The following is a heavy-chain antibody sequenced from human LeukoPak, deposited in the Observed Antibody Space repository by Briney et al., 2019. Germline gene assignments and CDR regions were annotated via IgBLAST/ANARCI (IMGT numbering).Heavy chain of an antibody. V-gene: IGHV4-31*03. CDR1: GGSISSGGYY. CDR3: ARDGRAAAGKEPDY. J-gene: IGHJ4*02. Sequence: SETLSLTCTASGGSISSGGYYWSWIRQHPGKGLEWIGYIYYSGSTYYNPSLKSRVTISVDTSKNQFSLKLSSVTAADTAVYYCARDGRAAAGKEPDYWGQGTLVTVSS. CDR2: IYYSGST. D-gene: IGHD6-13*01.